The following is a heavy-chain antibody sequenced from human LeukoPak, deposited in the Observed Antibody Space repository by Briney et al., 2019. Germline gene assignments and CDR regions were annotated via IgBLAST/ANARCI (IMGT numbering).Heavy chain of an antibody. Sequence: PSETLSLTCTVSGGSISSSSYYWGWIRQPPGKGLEWIGSIYYSGSTYYNPSLKSRVTISVDTSKNQFSLKLSSVTAADTAVYYCASPDSSGWFVFDYWGQGTLVTVSS. V-gene: IGHV4-39*01. CDR3: ASPDSSGWFVFDY. J-gene: IGHJ4*02. CDR1: GGSISSSSYY. D-gene: IGHD6-19*01. CDR2: IYYSGST.